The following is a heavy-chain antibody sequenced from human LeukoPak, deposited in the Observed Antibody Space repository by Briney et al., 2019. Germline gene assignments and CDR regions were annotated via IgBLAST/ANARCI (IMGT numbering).Heavy chain of an antibody. CDR2: ISYDGSNK. CDR3: AKDPQVGATRGYYFDY. Sequence: GGSLILSCAASEFTFSSYGMHWVRQAPGKGLEWVAVISYDGSNKYYEDSVKGRFTISRDNSKNTLYLQMNSLRTEDTAVYYCAKDPQVGATRGYYFDYWGQGTLVTVSS. CDR1: EFTFSSYG. J-gene: IGHJ4*02. D-gene: IGHD1-26*01. V-gene: IGHV3-30*18.